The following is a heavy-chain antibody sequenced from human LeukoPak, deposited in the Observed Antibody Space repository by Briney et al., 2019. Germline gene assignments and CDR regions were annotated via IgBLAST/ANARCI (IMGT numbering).Heavy chain of an antibody. V-gene: IGHV4-38-2*02. CDR1: GYSISSGYY. J-gene: IGHJ5*02. D-gene: IGHD2-15*01. CDR3: ARPVVAATNTFDP. Sequence: SETLSLTCTVSGYSISSGYYWGWIQQPPGKGLEWIGSIYHSGSTYYNPSLKSRVTISVDTSKNQFSLKLSSVTAADTAVYYCARPVVAATNTFDPWGQGTLVTVSS. CDR2: IYHSGST.